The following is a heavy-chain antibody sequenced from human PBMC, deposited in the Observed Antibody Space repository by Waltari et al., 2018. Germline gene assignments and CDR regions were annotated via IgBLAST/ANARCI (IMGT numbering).Heavy chain of an antibody. D-gene: IGHD6-6*01. V-gene: IGHV4-34*01. CDR2: GNDGESS. J-gene: IGHJ4*02. Sequence: QVQLQQWGSGLLKPSETLSLTCAVYGGSFSGYYWTWTRQSPVKGLEWIGEGNDGESSNYNPSLRSRVTISLDTSKRQFSLKISSVAAADTAVYYCARAGYGSSSPFEYWSQGTPVTVSS. CDR1: GGSFSGYY. CDR3: ARAGYGSSSPFEY.